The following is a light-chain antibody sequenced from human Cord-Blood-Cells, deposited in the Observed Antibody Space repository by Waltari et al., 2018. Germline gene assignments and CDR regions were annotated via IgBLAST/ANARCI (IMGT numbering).Light chain of an antibody. J-gene: IGLJ1*01. CDR3: SSYTSSSTLYV. CDR2: AVS. CDR1: STDVGDYRF. V-gene: IGLV2-14*03. Sequence: SALTHPASLSWSPGHSITISCPGTSTDVGDYRFDSLYQQPPGNAPQLMIYAVSHRPSGVSNRFSGSNSGNTASLTISGLQAEDEADYYCSSYTSSSTLYVFGTGTKVTVL.